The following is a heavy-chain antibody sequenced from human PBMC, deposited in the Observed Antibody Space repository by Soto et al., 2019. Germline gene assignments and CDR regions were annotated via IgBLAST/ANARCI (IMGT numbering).Heavy chain of an antibody. D-gene: IGHD2-15*01. V-gene: IGHV4-59*01. CDR3: ARGHLGITTTGTWYDFDY. CDR1: GDSISSYY. Sequence: KPSETCPLTCTVSGDSISSYYWTWIRQPPGKXLEYIGYIYYSGRTYYNPSLKSRVTISVDTSKNQFSLKLSSVTAADTAVYYCARGHLGITTTGTWYDFDYWGQGTLVTVSS. J-gene: IGHJ4*02. CDR2: IYYSGRT.